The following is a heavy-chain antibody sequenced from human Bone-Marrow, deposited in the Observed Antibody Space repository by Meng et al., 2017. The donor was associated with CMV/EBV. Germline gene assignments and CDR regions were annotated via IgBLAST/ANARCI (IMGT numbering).Heavy chain of an antibody. CDR2: IIPIFGTA. CDR3: ASTPGHYDSSGYYALYFQH. Sequence: FSSYAISWVRQAPGQGLEWMGGIIPIFGTANYAQKFQGRVTITTDESTSTAYMELSSLRSEDTAVYYCASTPGHYDSSGYYALYFQHWGQGTLVTVSS. J-gene: IGHJ1*01. V-gene: IGHV1-69*05. CDR1: FSSYA. D-gene: IGHD3-22*01.